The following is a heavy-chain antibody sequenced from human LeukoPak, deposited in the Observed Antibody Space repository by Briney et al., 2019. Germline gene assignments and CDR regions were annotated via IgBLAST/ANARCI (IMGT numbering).Heavy chain of an antibody. J-gene: IGHJ4*02. CDR3: AKSKVVVTAHFDY. CDR2: ISGSGGST. Sequence: GGSLRLSCAASGFTVSTNYMTWVRQAPGKGLEWVSAISGSGGSTYYADSVKGRFTISRDNSKNTLYLQMNSLRAEDTAVYYCAKSKVVVTAHFDYWGQGTLVTVSS. D-gene: IGHD2-21*02. V-gene: IGHV3-23*01. CDR1: GFTVSTNY.